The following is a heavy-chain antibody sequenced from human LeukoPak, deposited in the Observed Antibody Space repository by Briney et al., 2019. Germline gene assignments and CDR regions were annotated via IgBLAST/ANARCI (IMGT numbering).Heavy chain of an antibody. CDR2: IKQDGSEK. Sequence: GGSLRLSCAASGFTFSSYWMSWVRQAPGKGLEWVASIKQDGSEKYYVDSVKGRFTISRDNAKNSLYLQMNSLRAEDTAVYYCARAVPRITMVRGVIITPVGLYYFDYWGQGTLVTVSS. J-gene: IGHJ4*02. CDR1: GFTFSSYW. D-gene: IGHD3-10*01. CDR3: ARAVPRITMVRGVIITPVGLYYFDY. V-gene: IGHV3-7*01.